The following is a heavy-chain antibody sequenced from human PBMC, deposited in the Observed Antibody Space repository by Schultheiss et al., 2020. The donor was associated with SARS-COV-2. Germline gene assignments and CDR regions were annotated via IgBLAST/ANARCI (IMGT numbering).Heavy chain of an antibody. V-gene: IGHV4-31*03. CDR1: GGSIRNANYY. CDR2: IYYSGST. D-gene: IGHD6-19*01. CDR3: ARHRGYSSGWYPGNYFDY. J-gene: IGHJ4*02. Sequence: SETLSLTCTVSGGSIRNANYYWSWIRQHPGKGLEWIGYIYYSGSTYYNPSLKSRVTISVDTSKNHFSLKLSSVTAADTAVYYCARHRGYSSGWYPGNYFDYWGQGTLVTVSS.